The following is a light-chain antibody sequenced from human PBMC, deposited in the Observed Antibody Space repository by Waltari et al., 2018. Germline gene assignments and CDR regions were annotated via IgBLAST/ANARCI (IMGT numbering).Light chain of an antibody. CDR3: AAWDDSLNGWV. Sequence: QSVLTRPPSASGTPGQRVTISCSGSSFNIGSNTVNWYQQLPGTAPKLLIYSNNQRPSGVPDRFSGSKSGTSASLAISGLQSEDEADYYCAAWDDSLNGWVFGGGTKLTVL. J-gene: IGLJ3*02. V-gene: IGLV1-44*01. CDR2: SNN. CDR1: SFNIGSNT.